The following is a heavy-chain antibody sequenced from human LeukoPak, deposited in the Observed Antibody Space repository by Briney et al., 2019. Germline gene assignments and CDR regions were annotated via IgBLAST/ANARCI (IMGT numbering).Heavy chain of an antibody. CDR3: ARDRDCGGDCYTFDY. V-gene: IGHV3-21*01. J-gene: IGHJ4*02. CDR2: ISSSSSYI. Sequence: PGGSLRLSCAASGFTFSSYSMNWVRQAPGKGLEWVSSISSSSSYIYYADSVKGRFTISRDNAKNSLYLQMNSLRAEDTAVYYCARDRDCGGDCYTFDYWGQGILVTVSS. D-gene: IGHD2-21*02. CDR1: GFTFSSYS.